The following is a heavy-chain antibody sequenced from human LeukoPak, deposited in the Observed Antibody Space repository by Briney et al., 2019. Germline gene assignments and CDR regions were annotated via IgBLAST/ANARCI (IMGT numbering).Heavy chain of an antibody. Sequence: NPGGSLRLSCAASGFTFSSYSMNWVRQAPGKGLEWVSSISSSSSYIYYADSVKGRFTISRANAKNSLFLQMNSLRVEDTAVYYCARGLQYNDAFDFWGQGTMVTVSS. CDR1: GFTFSSYS. J-gene: IGHJ3*01. V-gene: IGHV3-21*01. CDR3: ARGLQYNDAFDF. D-gene: IGHD1-1*01. CDR2: ISSSSSYI.